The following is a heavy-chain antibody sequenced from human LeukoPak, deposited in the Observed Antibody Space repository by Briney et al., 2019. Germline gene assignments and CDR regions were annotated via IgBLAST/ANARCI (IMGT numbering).Heavy chain of an antibody. V-gene: IGHV3-9*01. CDR1: GFTFDDYA. CDR2: ISWNSGSI. J-gene: IGHJ4*02. D-gene: IGHD4-17*01. Sequence: GRSLRLSCAASGFTFDDYAMPWVRQAPGKGLEWVSGISWNSGSIGYADSVKGRFTISRDNAKNSLYLQMNSLRAEDTALYYCAKGGGDYGLLYYFDYWGQGTLVTVSS. CDR3: AKGGGDYGLLYYFDY.